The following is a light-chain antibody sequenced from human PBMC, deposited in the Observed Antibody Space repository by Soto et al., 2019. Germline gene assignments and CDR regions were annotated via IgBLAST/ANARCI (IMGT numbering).Light chain of an antibody. CDR3: QQTYSTWT. CDR1: QDISNF. Sequence: DIQMTQSPSSLSASVGDRVTITCQASQDISNFLNWYQQRPGKAPELLIYAASNLQSGVPSRFSGSGSGTAFTLTISSLRPADFATYYCQQTYSTWTFGQGTKVDIK. CDR2: AAS. V-gene: IGKV1-39*01. J-gene: IGKJ1*01.